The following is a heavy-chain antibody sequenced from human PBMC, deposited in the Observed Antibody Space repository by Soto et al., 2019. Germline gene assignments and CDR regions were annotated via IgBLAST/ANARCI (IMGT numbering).Heavy chain of an antibody. CDR3: AGSPVATIYGGYFDY. CDR1: GVSFSGYY. V-gene: IGHV4-34*01. J-gene: IGHJ4*02. Sequence: KLSETLSLPCAFYGVSFSGYYWSWIRQPPGKGLEWIGEINHSGSTNYNPSLKSRVTISVDTSKNQFSLKLSSVTAADTAVYYCAGSPVATIYGGYFDYWGQGTLVTVSS. CDR2: INHSGST. D-gene: IGHD5-12*01.